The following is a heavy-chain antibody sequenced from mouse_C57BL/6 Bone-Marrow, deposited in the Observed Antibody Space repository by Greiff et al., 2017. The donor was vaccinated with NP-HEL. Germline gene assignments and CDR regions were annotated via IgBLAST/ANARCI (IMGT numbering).Heavy chain of an antibody. CDR3: GRHHYGSSSSFAY. CDR2: IRSKSNNYAT. CDR1: GFSFNTYA. J-gene: IGHJ3*01. V-gene: IGHV10-1*01. Sequence: EVKLVESGGGLVQPKGSLKLSCAASGFSFNTYAMNWVRQAPGKGLEWVARIRSKSNNYATYYADSVKDRFTISRDDSESMLYLQMNNLKTEDTAMYYCGRHHYGSSSSFAYWGQGTLVTVSA. D-gene: IGHD1-1*01.